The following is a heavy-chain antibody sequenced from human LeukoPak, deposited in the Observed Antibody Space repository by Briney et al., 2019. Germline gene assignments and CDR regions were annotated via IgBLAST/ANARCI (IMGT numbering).Heavy chain of an antibody. Sequence: GRSLRLSCAASGFSFSSYGMHWVRQAPGKGLEWVAVISYDGTYKYYADSVKGRFTISRDNSKNTLFLQMNSLRVEDTAVYYCAKALMGYCSGGTCSGSDYWGQGTLVTVSS. V-gene: IGHV3-30*18. CDR2: ISYDGTYK. J-gene: IGHJ4*02. CDR1: GFSFSSYG. D-gene: IGHD2-15*01. CDR3: AKALMGYCSGGTCSGSDY.